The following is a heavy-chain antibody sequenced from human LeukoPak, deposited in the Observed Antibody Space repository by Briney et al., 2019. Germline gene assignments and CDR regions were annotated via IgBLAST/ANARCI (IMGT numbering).Heavy chain of an antibody. CDR2: VWYDGSNK. D-gene: IGHD4-11*01. Sequence: GRSLRLSCAASGFTFSSYGMHWVRQAPGKGLEWVAVVWYDGSNKYYADSVKGRFTISRDNSKNTLYLQMNSLRAEDTAVYYCAKGFRMTTVTTVDYWGQGTLVTVSS. CDR1: GFTFSSYG. CDR3: AKGFRMTTVTTVDY. J-gene: IGHJ4*02. V-gene: IGHV3-33*06.